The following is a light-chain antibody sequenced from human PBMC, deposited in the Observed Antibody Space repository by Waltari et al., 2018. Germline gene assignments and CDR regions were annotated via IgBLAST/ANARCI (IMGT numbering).Light chain of an antibody. CDR1: HSIANY. V-gene: IGKV3-11*01. Sequence: EIVLTQSPATLSLSPGERATLSCRASHSIANYLAWYQQRPGQAPRLLIYDTSNRATGIPARFSGSGDETDFTLTISSLEPEDFGVYYCQQRSNWPLTFGGGTKVEIK. CDR3: QQRSNWPLT. J-gene: IGKJ4*01. CDR2: DTS.